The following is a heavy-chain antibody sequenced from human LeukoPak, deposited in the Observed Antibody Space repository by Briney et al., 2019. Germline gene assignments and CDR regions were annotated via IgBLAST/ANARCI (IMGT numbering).Heavy chain of an antibody. D-gene: IGHD1-26*01. J-gene: IGHJ4*02. CDR3: AKRLQATGWCYFDY. CDR1: GFTFNNYA. Sequence: PGGSLRLSCAASGFTFNNYAVSWVRQAPGMGLEWVSAISGSGDSQYYADSVKGRSTISRDNSKNTLYLHMNSLRAEDTALYYCAKRLQATGWCYFDYWGQGTLVAVSS. V-gene: IGHV3-23*01. CDR2: ISGSGDSQ.